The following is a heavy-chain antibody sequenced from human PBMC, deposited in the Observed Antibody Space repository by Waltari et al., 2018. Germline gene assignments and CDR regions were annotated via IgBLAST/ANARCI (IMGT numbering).Heavy chain of an antibody. V-gene: IGHV1-3*01. D-gene: IGHD3-10*01. J-gene: IGHJ4*02. CDR1: GYTFTSYA. CDR3: ARQELLWFGESEALY. Sequence: QVQLVQSGAEVKKPGASVKVSCKASGYTFTSYAMHWVRQAPGQRLEWMGWINAGNGNTKYSQKFQGRVTITRDTSASTAYMELSSLRSEDTAVYYCARQELLWFGESEALYWGQGTLVTVSS. CDR2: INAGNGNT.